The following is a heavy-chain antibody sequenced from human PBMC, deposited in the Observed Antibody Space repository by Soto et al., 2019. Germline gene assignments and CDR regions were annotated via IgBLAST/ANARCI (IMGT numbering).Heavy chain of an antibody. V-gene: IGHV1-2*04. CDR1: GYTLTGYY. D-gene: IGHD5-12*01. J-gene: IGHJ6*02. CDR2: INPNSGGT. Sequence: GASVKGSCKASGYTLTGYYMHWVRQAPGQGLEWMGWINPNSGGTNYAQKFQGWVTMTRDTSISTAYMELSRLRSDDTAVYYCARSGGYETMRPYYYFGMDVWGQGTTVTVSS. CDR3: ARSGGYETMRPYYYFGMDV.